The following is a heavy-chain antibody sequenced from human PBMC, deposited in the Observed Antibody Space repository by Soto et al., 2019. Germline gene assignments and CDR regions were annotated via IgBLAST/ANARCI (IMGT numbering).Heavy chain of an antibody. J-gene: IGHJ4*02. CDR2: ISNDGSSK. CDR1: GFTFSNYG. V-gene: IGHV3-30*18. Sequence: QVHLVECGGGVVQPGRSLRLSCAASGFTFSNYGMHWVRQAPGKGLEWVAVISNDGSSKYYADSVKGRFTISRDNSKNTLHLEMNSLRDEDTAVYYCANDLMTIPTIIIGFQYWGQGTLVTVSS. D-gene: IGHD3-10*01. CDR3: ANDLMTIPTIIIGFQY.